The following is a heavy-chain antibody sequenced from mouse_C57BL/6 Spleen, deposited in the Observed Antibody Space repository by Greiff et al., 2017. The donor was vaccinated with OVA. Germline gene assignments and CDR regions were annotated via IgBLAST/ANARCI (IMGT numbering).Heavy chain of an antibody. CDR1: GYSFTGYF. V-gene: IGHV1-37*01. J-gene: IGHJ1*03. Sequence: EVQLQQSGPELVKPGASVKISCKASGYSFTGYFMTWVKQSPGKSLEWIGRINPYNGDTFYTQKFKGKATLTVDKSSSTAHMELLSLTSEDVAVYYCAREGSRYWYFDVWGTGTTVTVSS. D-gene: IGHD1-1*01. CDR2: INPYNGDT. CDR3: AREGSRYWYFDV.